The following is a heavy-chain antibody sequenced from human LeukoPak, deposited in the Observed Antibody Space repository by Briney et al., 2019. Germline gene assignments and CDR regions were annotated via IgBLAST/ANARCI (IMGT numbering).Heavy chain of an antibody. V-gene: IGHV1-2*02. CDR1: GYTFTDSY. CDR2: INPNSGGT. J-gene: IGHJ4*02. Sequence: GASVKVSCKASGYTFTDSYMYWVRLAPGQGLEWLGWINPNSGGTKYAQKFQGRVTMTRDTSINTAYMELSSLRFDDTAIYCCARTTTLTSLFDYWGQGTLVTVSS. D-gene: IGHD4-11*01. CDR3: ARTTTLTSLFDY.